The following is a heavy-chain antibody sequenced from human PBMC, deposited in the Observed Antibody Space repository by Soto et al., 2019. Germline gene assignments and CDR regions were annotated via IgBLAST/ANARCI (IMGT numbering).Heavy chain of an antibody. CDR1: VFTFSSYG. D-gene: IGHD3-10*01. V-gene: IGHV3-33*01. CDR2: IWYDGSNK. CDR3: ARDGGSGSSDMDV. J-gene: IGHJ6*03. Sequence: QVQLVESGGGVVQPGRSLRLSCAASVFTFSSYGMHWVRQAPGKGLEWVAVIWYDGSNKYYADSVKGRFTLPRDNSKNTMYMQMNSLRAEDTAVYYCARDGGSGSSDMDVWGKGTTVTVSS.